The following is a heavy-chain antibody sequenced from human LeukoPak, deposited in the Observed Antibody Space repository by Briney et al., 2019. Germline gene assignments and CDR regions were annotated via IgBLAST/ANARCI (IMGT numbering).Heavy chain of an antibody. CDR2: ISYDGSNK. D-gene: IGHD3-22*01. J-gene: IGHJ4*02. V-gene: IGHV3-30-3*01. Sequence: GGSLRLSCAASGFTFSSYATHWVRQAPGKGLEWVAVISYDGSNKYYADSVKGRFTISRDNSKNTLYLQMNSLRAEDTAVYYCARDQEDSSGYYLFDYWGQGTLVTVSS. CDR3: ARDQEDSSGYYLFDY. CDR1: GFTFSSYA.